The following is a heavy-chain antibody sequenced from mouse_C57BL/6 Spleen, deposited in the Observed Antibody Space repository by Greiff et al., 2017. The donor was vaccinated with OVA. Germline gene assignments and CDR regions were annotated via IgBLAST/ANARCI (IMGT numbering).Heavy chain of an antibody. CDR3: ARIDGYYAFDY. J-gene: IGHJ2*01. CDR2: IYPGGGYT. V-gene: IGHV1-63*01. CDR1: GYTFTNYW. Sequence: VKVVESGAELVRPGTSVKMSCKASGYTFTNYWIGWAKQRPGHGLEWIGDIYPGGGYTNYNEKFKGKATLTADKSSSTAYMQFSSLTSEDSAIYYCARIDGYYAFDYWGQGTTLTVSS. D-gene: IGHD2-3*01.